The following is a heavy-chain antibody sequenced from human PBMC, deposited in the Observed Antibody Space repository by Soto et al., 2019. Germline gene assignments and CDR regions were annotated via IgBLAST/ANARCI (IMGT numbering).Heavy chain of an antibody. CDR3: ATDWDRGGGSYLGKFDL. J-gene: IGHJ2*01. D-gene: IGHD1-26*01. CDR2: ISYDGSYK. V-gene: IGHV3-30-3*01. Sequence: QVQLVESGGGVVQPGRSLRLSCAASGFALTPYAMHWVRQAPGKGLEWVAIISYDGSYKSYGDSVKGRFTISRDNSENSLYLQMDTLRSEDTAVYYCATDWDRGGGSYLGKFDLWGRGTLVTVSS. CDR1: GFALTPYA.